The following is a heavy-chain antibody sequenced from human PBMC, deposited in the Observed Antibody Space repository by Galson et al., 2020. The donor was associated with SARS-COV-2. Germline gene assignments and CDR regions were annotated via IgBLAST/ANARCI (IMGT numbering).Heavy chain of an antibody. CDR3: SRIIVTAYYFSYMDV. D-gene: IGHD2-21*02. V-gene: IGHV4-4*02. J-gene: IGHJ6*03. CDR1: GGSISSSDC. CDR2: IIHSGYT. Sequence: SETLSLTCAVSGGSISSSDCWGCVRQPPGKRREWIGEIIHSGYTNYNPSLTSRVTMSVDTSKNQFSLKLSSVTAADTALYYCSRIIVTAYYFSYMDVWGKGTTVTVSS.